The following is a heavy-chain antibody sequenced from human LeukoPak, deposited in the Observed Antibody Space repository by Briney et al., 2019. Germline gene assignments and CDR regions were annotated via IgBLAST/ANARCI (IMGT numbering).Heavy chain of an antibody. CDR3: ASRYCSGGSCYLPLNYYDSSGPWAFDY. V-gene: IGHV1-46*01. J-gene: IGHJ4*02. CDR1: GYTFTGYY. CDR2: INPSGGST. D-gene: IGHD2-15*01. Sequence: ASVKVSCKASGYTFTGYYMHWVRQAPGQGLEWMGIINPSGGSTSYAQKFQGRVTMTRDTSTSTVYMERSSLRSEDTAVYYCASRYCSGGSCYLPLNYYDSSGPWAFDYWGQGTLVTVSS.